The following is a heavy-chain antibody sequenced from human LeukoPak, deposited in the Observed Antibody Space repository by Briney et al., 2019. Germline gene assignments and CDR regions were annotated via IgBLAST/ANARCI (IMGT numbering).Heavy chain of an antibody. V-gene: IGHV3-48*01. CDR2: ISSSSTTI. J-gene: IGHJ4*02. CDR3: AKDIQPTLTVPDY. Sequence: GGSLRLSCAASGFTLSSYSMMWVRQAPGKGLEWVSYISSSSTTIHYADSMKGRFTISRDNAKNSVYLQMNSLRAEDMALYYCAKDIQPTLTVPDYWGQGTLVTVSS. D-gene: IGHD4-11*01. CDR1: GFTLSSYS.